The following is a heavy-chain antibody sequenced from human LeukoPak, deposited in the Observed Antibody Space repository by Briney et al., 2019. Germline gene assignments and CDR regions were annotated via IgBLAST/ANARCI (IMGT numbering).Heavy chain of an antibody. D-gene: IGHD4-11*01. J-gene: IGHJ4*02. Sequence: GGSLRLSCAASGFTFSSYAMSWVRQTPGKGLEWVSAIVDSGGGTYYADSVKGRFTISRDNSKNTLYLQMNSLRAEDTAVYYCARGYYGNYYWGQGTLVTVSS. CDR1: GFTFSSYA. CDR2: IVDSGGGT. V-gene: IGHV3-23*01. CDR3: ARGYYGNYY.